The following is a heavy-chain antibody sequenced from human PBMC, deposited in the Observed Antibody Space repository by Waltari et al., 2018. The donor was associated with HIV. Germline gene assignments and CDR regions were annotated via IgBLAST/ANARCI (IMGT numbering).Heavy chain of an antibody. D-gene: IGHD2-15*01. CDR2: TSTYNLNT. V-gene: IGHV1-18*04. J-gene: IGHJ3*02. CDR3: AREVFCRGGSCYSGAVDI. CDR1: GYPFTHYG. Sequence: QVQLVQSGTEVKKPGASVKVSCKASGYPFTHYGISWVRQAPGQGLEWMGWTSTYNLNTNYAQKFQGRITLTRDTSTSTVYMELMSLTSDDTAVYYCAREVFCRGGSCYSGAVDIWGQGTLVTVSS.